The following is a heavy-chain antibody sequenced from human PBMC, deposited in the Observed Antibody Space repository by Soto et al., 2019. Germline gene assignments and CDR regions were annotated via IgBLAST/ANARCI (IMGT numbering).Heavy chain of an antibody. CDR1: EFTFRSYA. J-gene: IGHJ6*02. CDR3: ARETYYDFWSGPYYGMDV. Sequence: PGGSLRLSCAASEFTFRSYAMHWVRQAPGKGLEWVAVISYDGSNKYYADSVKGRFTISRDNSKNTLYLQMNSLRAEDTAVYYCARETYYDFWSGPYYGMDVWGQGTTVTVSS. D-gene: IGHD3-3*01. CDR2: ISYDGSNK. V-gene: IGHV3-30-3*01.